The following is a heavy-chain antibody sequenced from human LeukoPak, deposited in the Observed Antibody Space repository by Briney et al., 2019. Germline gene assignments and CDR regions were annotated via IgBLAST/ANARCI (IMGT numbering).Heavy chain of an antibody. J-gene: IGHJ1*01. D-gene: IGHD3-3*02. V-gene: IGHV3-43*02. Sequence: GGSLRLSCAASGFTFDDYAMHWVRQAPGKGLEWVSLISGDSGTTYYADSVKGRFTISRDNTKKSLYLLMNSLGTEDTAVYYCAKDISRRSEYFQHWGQGTLVTVSS. CDR3: AKDISRRSEYFQH. CDR2: ISGDSGTT. CDR1: GFTFDDYA.